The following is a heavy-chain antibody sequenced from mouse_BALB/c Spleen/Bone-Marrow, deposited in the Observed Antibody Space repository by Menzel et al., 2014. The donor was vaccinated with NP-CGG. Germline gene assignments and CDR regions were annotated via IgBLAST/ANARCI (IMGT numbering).Heavy chain of an antibody. CDR1: GFTFSNYW. V-gene: IGHV6-6*02. Sequence: EVKVVESGGGLVQPGGSMKLSCVASGFTFSNYWMNWVRQSPEKGLEWVAEIRLKSNNYATHYAESVKGRFTISRDDSKSSVYLRMNNLRAEDTGIYYCTTGFAYWGQGALVTVSA. CDR2: IRLKSNNYAT. CDR3: TTGFAY. J-gene: IGHJ3*01.